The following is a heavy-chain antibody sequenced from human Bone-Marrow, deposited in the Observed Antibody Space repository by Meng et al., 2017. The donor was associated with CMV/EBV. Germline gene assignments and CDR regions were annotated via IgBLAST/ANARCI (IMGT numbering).Heavy chain of an antibody. Sequence: QVQLVQSXAEVKKPGSSVTVSCKASGGTFSSHSISWVQQAAWQGLEWMGGLMPVFGTSHYGQKFEGRVTFTTDGSTNTAYMELIRLRSEDTAVYYCARGDVELSIPADFWGQGTRVTVSS. CDR3: ARGDVELSIPADF. V-gene: IGHV1-69*05. CDR2: LMPVFGTS. J-gene: IGHJ4*02. D-gene: IGHD2-21*01. CDR1: GGTFSSHS.